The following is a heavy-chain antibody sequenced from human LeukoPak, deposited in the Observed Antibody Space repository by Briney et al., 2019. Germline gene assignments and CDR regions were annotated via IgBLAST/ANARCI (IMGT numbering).Heavy chain of an antibody. J-gene: IGHJ4*02. Sequence: SETLSLTCAVSGGSISGYYWSWIRQPPGKGLEWIAYISDIGSINYNPSLKSRVTISLDTSKNQFSLKLSSVTAADTAVYYCAGHHPRNTVDFWGQGTLVTVSS. CDR2: ISDIGSI. CDR3: AGHHPRNTVDF. D-gene: IGHD2/OR15-2a*01. CDR1: GGSISGYY. V-gene: IGHV4-59*08.